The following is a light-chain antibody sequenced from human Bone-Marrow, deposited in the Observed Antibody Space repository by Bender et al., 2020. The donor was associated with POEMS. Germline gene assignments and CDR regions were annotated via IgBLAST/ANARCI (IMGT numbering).Light chain of an antibody. Sequence: QSALTQSASMSGSPGQTITISCTGTSNDVGGYDFVSWYQQHPGKAPKLLIYEVTNRPSGVSNRFSGSKSGNTASLTISGLQAEDEAAYFCSSFTSAITLVFGGGTQVTVL. CDR2: EVT. J-gene: IGLJ3*02. V-gene: IGLV2-14*01. CDR1: SNDVGGYDF. CDR3: SSFTSAITLV.